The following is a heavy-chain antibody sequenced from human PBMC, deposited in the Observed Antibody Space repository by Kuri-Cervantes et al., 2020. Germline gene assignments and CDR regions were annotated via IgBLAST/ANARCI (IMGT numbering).Heavy chain of an antibody. Sequence: GSLRLSCTVSGDSIRHNYWSWIRQSPEKGLEWIGYIYYTGSTNYNYNPSLKSRVTIPVDTSKNQFSLKLSSVTAADTAVYYCARREGRWLQFWNYWGQGTLVTVSS. J-gene: IGHJ4*02. CDR1: GDSIRHNY. CDR3: ARREGRWLQFWNY. CDR2: IYYTGST. D-gene: IGHD5-24*01. V-gene: IGHV4-59*12.